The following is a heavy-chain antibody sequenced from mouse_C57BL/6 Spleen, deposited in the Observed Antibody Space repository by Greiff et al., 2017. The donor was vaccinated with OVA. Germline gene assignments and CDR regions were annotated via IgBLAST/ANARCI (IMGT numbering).Heavy chain of an antibody. Sequence: VKLMESGPELVKPGASVKISCKASGYAFSSSWMNWVKQRPGKGLEWIGRIYPGDGDTNYTGKFKGKATLTADKSSSTAYMQLSRLTSEDSAVYCCARYDYDGFADWGQGTLVTVSA. J-gene: IGHJ3*01. D-gene: IGHD2-4*01. CDR3: ARYDYDGFAD. CDR1: GYAFSSSW. V-gene: IGHV1-82*01. CDR2: IYPGDGDT.